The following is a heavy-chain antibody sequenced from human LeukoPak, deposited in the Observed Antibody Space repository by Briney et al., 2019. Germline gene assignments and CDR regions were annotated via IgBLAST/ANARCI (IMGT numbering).Heavy chain of an antibody. D-gene: IGHD6-13*01. J-gene: IGHJ5*02. CDR3: AKAWYSSSSNWFDP. V-gene: IGHV3-23*01. Sequence: GGSLRLSCAASGFTLSSYAMSWVRQAPGKGLEWVSAISDTGNTYHADSVKGRFTISRDSSKNTLYLQMNSLRAEDTAVYYCAKAWYSSSSNWFDPWGQGTLVTVSS. CDR1: GFTLSSYA. CDR2: ISDTGNT.